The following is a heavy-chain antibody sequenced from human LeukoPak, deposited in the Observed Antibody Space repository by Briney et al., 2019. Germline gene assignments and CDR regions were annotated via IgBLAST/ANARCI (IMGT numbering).Heavy chain of an antibody. V-gene: IGHV3-30-3*01. Sequence: GGSLRLSCAASGFTFSSYAMHWVRQAPGKGLEWVAVISYDGSNKYYADSVKGRFTISRDNSRNTLYLQMNSLRVEDTAVYYCASLTDTSVGAFDIWGQGTVVTVSS. CDR3: ASLTDTSVGAFDI. CDR2: ISYDGSNK. D-gene: IGHD2-2*01. J-gene: IGHJ3*02. CDR1: GFTFSSYA.